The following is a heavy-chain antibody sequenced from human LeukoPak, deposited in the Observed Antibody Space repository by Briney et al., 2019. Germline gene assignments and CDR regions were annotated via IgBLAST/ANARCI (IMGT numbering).Heavy chain of an antibody. J-gene: IGHJ4*02. V-gene: IGHV4-39*07. Sequence: SETLSLTCTVSGDSFSSVTDYWAWIRQPPGKGLEWIASGDYSGGKYYNPSLKSRVTISVDTSKNQFSLKLSSVTAADTAVYYCARDLDDYWGQGTLVTVSS. CDR2: GDYSGGK. CDR1: GDSFSSVTDY. CDR3: ARDLDDY.